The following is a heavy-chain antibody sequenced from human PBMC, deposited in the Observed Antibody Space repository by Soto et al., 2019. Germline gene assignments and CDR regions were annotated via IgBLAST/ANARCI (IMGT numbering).Heavy chain of an antibody. CDR3: ARTSMQSRGYSYGHGGMDV. Sequence: GESLKISCKGSGYSFTTYWIGWVRQMPGKGLEWMGIIFPYDSDTRYSPSFQGHVTISADKSISTAYLQWSSLKASDTAMYYCARTSMQSRGYSYGHGGMDVWGQGTTVTVSS. D-gene: IGHD5-18*01. J-gene: IGHJ6*02. V-gene: IGHV5-51*01. CDR1: GYSFTTYW. CDR2: IFPYDSDT.